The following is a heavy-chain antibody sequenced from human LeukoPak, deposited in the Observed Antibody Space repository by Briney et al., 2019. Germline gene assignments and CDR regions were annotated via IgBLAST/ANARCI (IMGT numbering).Heavy chain of an antibody. D-gene: IGHD2-15*01. CDR3: ARDYCSGGSGYDSWFDY. CDR1: GFSLTTSAMR. CDR2: SDWDDDK. J-gene: IGHJ4*02. V-gene: IGHV2-70*04. Sequence: RASGPALVKPTQTRTLTCTFSGFSLTTSAMRVGWIRQPPAKALQWLARSDWDDDKFYSTSLKTRLTISKDTSKNQVVLTMTNMDPVDTAPYYCARDYCSGGSGYDSWFDYWGQGTLVTVSS.